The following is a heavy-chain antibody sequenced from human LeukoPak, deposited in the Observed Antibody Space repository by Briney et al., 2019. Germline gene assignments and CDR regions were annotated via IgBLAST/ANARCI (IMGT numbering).Heavy chain of an antibody. CDR1: GGSFSGYY. D-gene: IGHD3-22*01. J-gene: IGHJ1*01. V-gene: IGHV4-34*01. CDR2: INHSGST. Sequence: SETLSLTCAVYGGSFSGYYWSWNRQPPGKGLEWIGEINHSGSTNYNPSLKSRVTISVDTSKNQFSLKLSSVTAADTAVYYCARAPPAYYYDSSGYYYRGYFQHWGQGTLVTVSS. CDR3: ARAPPAYYYDSSGYYYRGYFQH.